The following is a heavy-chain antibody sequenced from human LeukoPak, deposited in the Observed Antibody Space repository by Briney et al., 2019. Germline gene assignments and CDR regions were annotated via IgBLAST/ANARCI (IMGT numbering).Heavy chain of an antibody. CDR2: IYSGGST. CDR1: GFTVSSNY. V-gene: IGHV3-53*01. CDR3: ARTSYCGGDCEFDY. D-gene: IGHD2-21*02. J-gene: IGHJ4*02. Sequence: PGGSLRLSCAASGFTVSSNYMSWVRQAPGKGLEWVSVIYSGGSTYYADSVKGRFTISRDNAKNSLYLQMNSLRAEDTAVYYCARTSYCGGDCEFDYWGQGTLVTVSS.